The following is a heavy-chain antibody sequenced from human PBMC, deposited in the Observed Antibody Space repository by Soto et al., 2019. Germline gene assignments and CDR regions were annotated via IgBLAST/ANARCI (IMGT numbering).Heavy chain of an antibody. Sequence: GGSLRLSCAASGFTFSSYDMHWVRQATGKGLEWVSAIGTAGDTYYPGSVKGRFTISRENAKNSLYLQMNSLRAGDTAVYYCARGSNILTGYPSGDFDYWGQGTLVTVSS. CDR1: GFTFSSYD. CDR3: ARGSNILTGYPSGDFDY. V-gene: IGHV3-13*01. J-gene: IGHJ4*02. CDR2: IGTAGDT. D-gene: IGHD3-9*01.